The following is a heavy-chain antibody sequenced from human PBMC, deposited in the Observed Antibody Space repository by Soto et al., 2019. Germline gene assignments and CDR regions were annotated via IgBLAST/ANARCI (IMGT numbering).Heavy chain of an antibody. CDR2: IRSKAYGGTT. CDR1: GFTFGDYA. Sequence: HPGGSLRLSCTASGFTFGDYAMSWFRQAPGKGLEWVGFIRSKAYGGTTEYAASVKGRFTISRDDSKSIAYLQMNSLKTEDTAVYYCTRVGTTGTHYYYYGMDVGGQGTTVTVS. V-gene: IGHV3-49*03. CDR3: TRVGTTGTHYYYYGMDV. J-gene: IGHJ6*02. D-gene: IGHD1-1*01.